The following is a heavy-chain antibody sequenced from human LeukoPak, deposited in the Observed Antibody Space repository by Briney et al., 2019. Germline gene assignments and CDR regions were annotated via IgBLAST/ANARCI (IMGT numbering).Heavy chain of an antibody. CDR1: GGSLSCSY. D-gene: IGHD2/OR15-2a*01. CDR3: ARDPCSTINCPLRF. Sequence: SETLFLTCAIYGGSLSCSYCTWIRQSPAKGLEWIGEINHSGRTNYNPSLESRATISVDTSNNQFSLKLRSVTAADTAVYYCARDPCSTINCPLRFWGQGTLVTVFS. J-gene: IGHJ4*02. CDR2: INHSGRT. V-gene: IGHV4-34*01.